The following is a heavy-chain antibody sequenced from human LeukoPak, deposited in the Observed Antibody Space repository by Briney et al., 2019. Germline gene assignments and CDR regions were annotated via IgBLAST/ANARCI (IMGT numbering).Heavy chain of an antibody. CDR3: ARRHCSSTSCYGFDY. D-gene: IGHD2-2*01. CDR1: GYTFTSYA. V-gene: IGHV1-3*01. CDR2: INAGNGNT. J-gene: IGHJ4*02. Sequence: ASVTVSCKASGYTFTSYAMHWVRQAPGQRLEWMGWINAGNGNTKYSQKFQGRVTITRDTSASTAYMELSSLRSEDTAVYYCARRHCSSTSCYGFDYWGQGTLVTVSS.